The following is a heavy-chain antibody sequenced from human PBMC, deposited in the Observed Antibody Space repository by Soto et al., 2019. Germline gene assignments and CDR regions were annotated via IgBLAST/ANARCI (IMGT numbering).Heavy chain of an antibody. CDR2: IRGTAT. CDR1: GFSFSSFA. CDR3: VKYAVLMTTTGGWCKWFDP. D-gene: IGHD2-21*01. J-gene: IGHJ5*02. Sequence: EVQLLESGGTLVQPGESLRLSCEVSGFSFSSFAMNWVRQAPGEGLEWVSSIRGTATSYADSVKGRFTISRDNSKNTVYLKMNTLRGEDTAVYYCVKYAVLMTTTGGWCKWFDPWGQGTLVIVSS. V-gene: IGHV3-23*01.